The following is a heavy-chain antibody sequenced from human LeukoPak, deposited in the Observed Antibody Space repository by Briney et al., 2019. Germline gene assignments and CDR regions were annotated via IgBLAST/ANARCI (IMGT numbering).Heavy chain of an antibody. Sequence: YPSETLSLTCTVSGGSISSGGYYWSWIRQPPGKGLEWIGYIYHSGSTYYNPSLKSRVTISVDRSKNQFSLKLSSVTAADTAVYYCARGRNYDFWSGHPDMDVWGKGTTVTVSS. CDR2: IYHSGST. CDR1: GGSISSGGYY. V-gene: IGHV4-30-2*01. CDR3: ARGRNYDFWSGHPDMDV. J-gene: IGHJ6*03. D-gene: IGHD3-3*01.